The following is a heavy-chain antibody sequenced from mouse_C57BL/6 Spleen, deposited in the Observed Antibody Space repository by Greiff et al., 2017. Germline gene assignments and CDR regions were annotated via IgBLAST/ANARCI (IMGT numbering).Heavy chain of an antibody. J-gene: IGHJ1*03. CDR3: ARWGGYHWYYDV. D-gene: IGHD2-2*01. V-gene: IGHV1-42*01. CDR1: GYSFTGYY. Sequence: EVQLQQSGPELVKPGASVKISCKASGYSFTGYYMNWVKQSPEKSLEWIGEINPSTGGTSYNQKFKAKVTLTVDKSSSTAYMQRKSLTSEDSAVYYCARWGGYHWYYDVWGKGTTVTVSS. CDR2: INPSTGGT.